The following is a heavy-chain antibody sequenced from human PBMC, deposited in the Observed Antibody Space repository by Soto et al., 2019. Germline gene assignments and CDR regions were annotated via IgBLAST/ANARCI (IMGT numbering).Heavy chain of an antibody. D-gene: IGHD6-13*01. J-gene: IGHJ4*02. Sequence: PGESLKISCKGSGYSFASYWIGWVRQMPGKGLEWMGIIYPGDSDTRYSPSFQGQVTISADKSIGTAYLQWSSLKASDTAVYYCAKDQGSSWYEIDYWGQGTLVTVSS. V-gene: IGHV5-51*01. CDR3: AKDQGSSWYEIDY. CDR2: IYPGDSDT. CDR1: GYSFASYW.